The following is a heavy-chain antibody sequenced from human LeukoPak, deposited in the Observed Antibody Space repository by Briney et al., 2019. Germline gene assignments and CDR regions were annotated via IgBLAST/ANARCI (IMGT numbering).Heavy chain of an antibody. CDR1: GGSISSGSYY. Sequence: PSETLSLTCTVSGGSISSGSYYWSWIRQPAGKGLEWIGRIYTSGSTNYNPSLKSRVTISVDTSKNQFSLKLSSVTAADTAVYYCARGRGSGRDYWGQGTLVTVSS. CDR3: ARGRGSGRDY. CDR2: IYTSGST. V-gene: IGHV4-61*02. D-gene: IGHD6-19*01. J-gene: IGHJ4*02.